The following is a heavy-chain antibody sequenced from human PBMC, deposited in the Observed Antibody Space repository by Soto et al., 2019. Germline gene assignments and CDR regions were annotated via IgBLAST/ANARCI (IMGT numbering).Heavy chain of an antibody. CDR1: GGTFSSYA. J-gene: IGHJ5*02. V-gene: IGHV1-69*06. D-gene: IGHD1-1*01. Sequence: ASVKVSCKTSGGTFSSYAISWVRQAPGQGLERMGGIVPIVDTAAYAQKFQGRVTITADTTTSTAYLELSRLRSDDTAVYYCVRDQSWDDLGWWFDPWGQGSLVTVSS. CDR2: IVPIVDTA. CDR3: VRDQSWDDLGWWFDP.